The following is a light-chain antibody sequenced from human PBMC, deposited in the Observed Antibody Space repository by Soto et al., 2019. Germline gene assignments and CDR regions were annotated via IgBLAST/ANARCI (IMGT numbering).Light chain of an antibody. CDR3: QQYGSSPPWT. Sequence: EIVLTQSPGTLSFSPGERATLSCRASQSVGSNYLAWYQQKPGQAPRILIFGASSRATGIPDRFSGSGSGTDFTLTISRLEPEDFAVYYCQQYGSSPPWTFGQGTKVDIK. J-gene: IGKJ1*01. CDR2: GAS. V-gene: IGKV3-20*01. CDR1: QSVGSNY.